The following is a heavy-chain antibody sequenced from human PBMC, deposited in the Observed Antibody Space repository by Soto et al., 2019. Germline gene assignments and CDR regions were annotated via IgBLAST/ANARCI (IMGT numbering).Heavy chain of an antibody. CDR3: TRPGLLTTVTTYASDV. V-gene: IGHV3-73*01. J-gene: IGHJ3*01. Sequence: EVQLVESGGGLVQPGGSLKLSCAASGFTFSGSAMHWVRQAPGKGLEWVGRIRSKVHNYATVYAASVKGRFTISRDDSEKRAYLQMNSLKIEDTAVYYCTRPGLLTTVTTYASDVWGQGTMVTVSS. CDR1: GFTFSGSA. D-gene: IGHD4-17*01. CDR2: IRSKVHNYAT.